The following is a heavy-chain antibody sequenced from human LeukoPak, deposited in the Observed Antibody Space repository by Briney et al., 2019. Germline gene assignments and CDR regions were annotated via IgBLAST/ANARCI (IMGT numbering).Heavy chain of an antibody. D-gene: IGHD3-22*01. CDR1: GYTFTSYY. Sequence: ASVKVSCRASGYTFTSYYMHWVRQAPGQGLEWMGIINPSGGSTSYAQKFQGRVTMTRDTSTSTVYMELSSLRSEDTAVYYCAREAYSSGYPHVFWFDPWGQGTLVTVSS. J-gene: IGHJ5*02. CDR3: AREAYSSGYPHVFWFDP. CDR2: INPSGGST. V-gene: IGHV1-46*01.